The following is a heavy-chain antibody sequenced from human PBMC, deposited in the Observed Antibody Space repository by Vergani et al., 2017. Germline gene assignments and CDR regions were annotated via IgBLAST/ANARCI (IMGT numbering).Heavy chain of an antibody. J-gene: IGHJ4*02. Sequence: QVQPQQGGAGLLKPSETLSLTCAVYGGSFSGYYWGWIRQPPGKGLDWIGEINHSGSTNYNPSLKSRVTISVDTSKNQFSLKLSSVTAADTAVYYCARGTGYYFDYWGQGTLVTVSS. D-gene: IGHD1-14*01. CDR1: GGSFSGYY. CDR3: ARGTGYYFDY. CDR2: INHSGST. V-gene: IGHV4-34*01.